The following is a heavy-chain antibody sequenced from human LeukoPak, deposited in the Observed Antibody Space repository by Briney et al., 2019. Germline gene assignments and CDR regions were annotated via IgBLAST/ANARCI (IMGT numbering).Heavy chain of an antibody. J-gene: IGHJ4*02. D-gene: IGHD5-18*01. CDR1: GFNFRFYI. CDR2: ISSDAKTV. CDR3: ARVGSRYGPPNS. V-gene: IGHV3-48*01. Sequence: PGGSLRLSCAASGFNFRFYIMNWVRQAPGKGLEWISYISSDAKTVNYADSVKGRFTTSRDNAKNSLYLQMNSLSADDTAVYYCARVGSRYGPPNSWGQGTLVTVSS.